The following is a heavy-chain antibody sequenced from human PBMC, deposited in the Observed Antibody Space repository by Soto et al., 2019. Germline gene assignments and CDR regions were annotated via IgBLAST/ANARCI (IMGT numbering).Heavy chain of an antibody. V-gene: IGHV4-39*01. CDR3: AKHDRGAFPDF. Sequence: QLLLQQSGPVLLKPSETLSLTCTVSGDSFRSRDHYGGWIRQPPGKGLEWIGSICYSGSTYYNPSLKRRVTITVDTSKSQVSLKVSSVTAADTAVYSCAKHDRGAFPDFWGQGNRVAAS. CDR1: GDSFRSRDHY. J-gene: IGHJ4*02. CDR2: ICYSGST. D-gene: IGHD3-10*01.